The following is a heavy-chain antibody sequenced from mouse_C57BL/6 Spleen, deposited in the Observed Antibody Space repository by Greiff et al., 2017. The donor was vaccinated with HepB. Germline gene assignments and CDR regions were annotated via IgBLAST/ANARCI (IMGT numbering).Heavy chain of an antibody. CDR3: ARPPLVYDGYYWFAY. V-gene: IGHV1-9*01. D-gene: IGHD2-3*01. CDR2: ILPGSGST. CDR1: GYTFTGYW. Sequence: QVQLQQSGAELMKPGASVKLSCKATGYTFTGYWIEWVKQRPGHGLEWIEEILPGSGSTNYNEKFKGKATFTADTSSNTAYMQLSSLTTEDSAIYYCARPPLVYDGYYWFAYWGQGTLVTVSA. J-gene: IGHJ3*01.